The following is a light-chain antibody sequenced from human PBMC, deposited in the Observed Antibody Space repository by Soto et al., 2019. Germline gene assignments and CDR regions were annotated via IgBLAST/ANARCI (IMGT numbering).Light chain of an antibody. J-gene: IGLJ2*01. V-gene: IGLV2-14*01. Sequence: QSALTQPASVSGSPGQSITISCTGTSSDVGDYDYVSWYQQYAGKAPKLTIYNVRNRPSGVSNRFSGSKSGNTASLTISGLQPEDEADYFCSSYTNSGTVLFGGGTKLTVL. CDR2: NVR. CDR3: SSYTNSGTVL. CDR1: SSDVGDYDY.